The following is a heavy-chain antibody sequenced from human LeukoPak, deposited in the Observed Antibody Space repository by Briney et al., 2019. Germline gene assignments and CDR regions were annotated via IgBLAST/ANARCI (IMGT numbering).Heavy chain of an antibody. D-gene: IGHD3-22*01. Sequence: SETLSLTCTVPGGSISSSSYYWGWIRQPLGRGLEWIGSIYYSGSTYYNPSLKSRVTISVDTSKNRFSLKLSSVTAADTAVYYCARSYYYDSSGYRIWRWADAFDIWGQGTMVTVSS. V-gene: IGHV4-39*01. CDR2: IYYSGST. CDR1: GGSISSSSYY. CDR3: ARSYYYDSSGYRIWRWADAFDI. J-gene: IGHJ3*02.